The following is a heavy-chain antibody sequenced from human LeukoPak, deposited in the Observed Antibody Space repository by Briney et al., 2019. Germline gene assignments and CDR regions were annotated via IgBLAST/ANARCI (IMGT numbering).Heavy chain of an antibody. V-gene: IGHV3-48*04. J-gene: IGHJ3*02. CDR3: ARVPYYGSGSDAFDI. D-gene: IGHD3-10*01. Sequence: PGGSLRLSCAASGFNFNSYSMNWVRQAPGKGLEWVSYISSSSTTIYYADSVKGRFTISRDNAKNSLYLQMNSLRAEDTAVYYCARVPYYGSGSDAFDIWGQGTMVTVSS. CDR2: ISSSSTTI. CDR1: GFNFNSYS.